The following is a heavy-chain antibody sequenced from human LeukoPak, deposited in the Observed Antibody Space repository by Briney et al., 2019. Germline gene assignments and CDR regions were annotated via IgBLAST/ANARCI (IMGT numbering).Heavy chain of an antibody. D-gene: IGHD1-26*01. CDR3: AKGYSGSYWGDMDV. CDR1: GFTFSSYG. CDR2: IRYDGSNK. Sequence: GGSLRLSCAASGFTFSSYGMSWVRQAPGKGLEWVAFIRYDGSNKYYADSVKGRFTISRDNSKNTLYLQMNSLRAEDTAVYYCAKGYSGSYWGDMDVWGKGTTVTISS. V-gene: IGHV3-30*02. J-gene: IGHJ6*03.